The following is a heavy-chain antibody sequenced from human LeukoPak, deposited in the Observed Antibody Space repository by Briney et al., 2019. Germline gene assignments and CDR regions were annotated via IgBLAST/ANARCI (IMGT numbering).Heavy chain of an antibody. D-gene: IGHD4-17*01. V-gene: IGHV3-30*18. CDR1: GFSFSNYG. Sequence: GGSLRLSCAASGFSFSNYGMHWVRQAPGKGLEWVAVISYGEIYTYYGDSVKGRFTISRDNSKNMLYLQMNSLRAEDTAVYYCAKDPSGDYGDYYYGMDVWGQGTTVTVSS. CDR2: ISYGEIYT. CDR3: AKDPSGDYGDYYYGMDV. J-gene: IGHJ6*02.